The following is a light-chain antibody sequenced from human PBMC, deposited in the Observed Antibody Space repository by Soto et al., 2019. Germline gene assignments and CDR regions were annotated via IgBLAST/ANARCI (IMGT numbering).Light chain of an antibody. CDR3: QQSYNTPQ. Sequence: DIQMTQSPSSLSASVGDRVTITCRASQSISSYLNWYQQKPGKAPKLLIYAASSLQSGVPSRFSGSGSGTDFTLTISSLQPEDFATYYCQQSYNTPQFGQGTKVEIK. CDR1: QSISSY. J-gene: IGKJ1*01. CDR2: AAS. V-gene: IGKV1-39*01.